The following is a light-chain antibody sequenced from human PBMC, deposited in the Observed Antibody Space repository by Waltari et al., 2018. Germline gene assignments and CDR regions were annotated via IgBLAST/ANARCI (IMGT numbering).Light chain of an antibody. CDR2: DVN. Sequence: QSALTQPASVSGSPGQSITISCTATSSDVGGYNYVSWYQHHPGKAPKTMIYDVNDRPSGVSTRFSGSKSGNTASLTISGLQAEDEADYYCSSYRRSDIVVFGGGTKLTVL. V-gene: IGLV2-14*03. CDR1: SSDVGGYNY. CDR3: SSYRRSDIVV. J-gene: IGLJ2*01.